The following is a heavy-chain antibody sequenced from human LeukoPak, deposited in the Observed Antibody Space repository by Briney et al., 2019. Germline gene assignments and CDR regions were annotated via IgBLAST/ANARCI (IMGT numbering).Heavy chain of an antibody. D-gene: IGHD2-2*01. J-gene: IGHJ6*02. CDR2: IYYSGST. CDR1: GGSISSYY. CDR3: ARVFGKYRLPPGLYYYYGMDV. Sequence: SEALSLTCIVSGGSISSYYWSWIRQPPGKGLEWIGYIYYSGSTNYNPSLKSRVTISVDTSKNQFSLKLSSVTAADTAVYYCARVFGKYRLPPGLYYYYGMDVWGQGTTVTVSS. V-gene: IGHV4-59*01.